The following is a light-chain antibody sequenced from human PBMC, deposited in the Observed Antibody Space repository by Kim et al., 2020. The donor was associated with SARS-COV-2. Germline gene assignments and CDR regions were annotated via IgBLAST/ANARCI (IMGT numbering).Light chain of an antibody. V-gene: IGLV3-19*01. J-gene: IGLJ1*01. CDR1: SLRTYY. CDR2: DEN. CDR3: NSRDSSCNSYF. Sequence: ALGQTCRIKGQGGSLRTYYASWYQQKPGQAPVLVIYDENNRPSGIPDRFSASSSGNTASLTITGAQAEDEADYYCNSRDSSCNSYFFGTGTKVTVL.